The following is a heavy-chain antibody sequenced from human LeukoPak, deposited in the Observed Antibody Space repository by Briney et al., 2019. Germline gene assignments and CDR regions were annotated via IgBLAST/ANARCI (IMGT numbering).Heavy chain of an antibody. D-gene: IGHD6-6*01. CDR2: IYYSGST. CDR3: ARWSGSVTARNYYYYMDV. Sequence: SETLSLTCTVSGGSISSTSSYWGWIRQPPGKGLEWIGSIYYSGSTYYNLSLKSRVTISVDTSENQFSLKLSSVTAADTAVYYCARWSGSVTARNYYYYMDVWGEGTTVTVSS. J-gene: IGHJ6*03. CDR1: GGSISSTSSY. V-gene: IGHV4-39*07.